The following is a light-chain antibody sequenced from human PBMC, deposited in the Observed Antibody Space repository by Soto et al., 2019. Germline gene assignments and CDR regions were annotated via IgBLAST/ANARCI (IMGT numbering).Light chain of an antibody. CDR2: DVS. CDR3: CSSAGSSTVI. V-gene: IGLV2-11*01. CDR1: SRDVGAYNF. J-gene: IGLJ2*01. Sequence: QSVLTQPRSVSGSPGQSVTFSCTGTSRDVGAYNFVSWYQQHPGKAPKLIIYDVSKWPSGVPDRFSGSKSGNTASLTISGLQAEDEADYYCCSSAGSSTVIFGGGTKVTVL.